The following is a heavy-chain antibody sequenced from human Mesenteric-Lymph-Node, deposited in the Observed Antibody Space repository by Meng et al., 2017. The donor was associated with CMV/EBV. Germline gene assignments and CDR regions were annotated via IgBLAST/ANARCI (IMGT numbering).Heavy chain of an antibody. Sequence: LSLTCAASGFRFNVYRMHWVRQAPGKGLEWLSYISVGGDSVYYADSVKGRFTISRDNAKNSLYLQMNSLRAEDTAVYYCASGLDPPFDYWGQGTLVTVSS. CDR2: ISVGGDSV. CDR3: ASGLDPPFDY. J-gene: IGHJ4*02. CDR1: GFRFNVYR. V-gene: IGHV3-48*04.